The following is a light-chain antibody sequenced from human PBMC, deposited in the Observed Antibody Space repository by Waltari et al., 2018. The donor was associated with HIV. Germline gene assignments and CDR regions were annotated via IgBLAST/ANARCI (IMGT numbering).Light chain of an antibody. Sequence: DIVMTQSPLSLPVTPGEPASISCRSSQSLLHSNGYNYLDWYLQKPGQSPQLLIYLGSNRASRVPDRFSGSGSGTDFTLKISRVEAEDVGVYYCMQALQTPRTFGQGTKVEIK. J-gene: IGKJ1*01. CDR2: LGS. CDR3: MQALQTPRT. CDR1: QSLLHSNGYNY. V-gene: IGKV2-28*01.